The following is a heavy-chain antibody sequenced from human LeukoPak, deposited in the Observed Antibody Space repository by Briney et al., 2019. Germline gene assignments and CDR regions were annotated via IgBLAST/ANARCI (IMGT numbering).Heavy chain of an antibody. CDR2: INPKNGDT. J-gene: IGHJ4*02. Sequence: GASVKVSCKASGYTFTGYYMHWVRQAPGQGLEWMGWINPKNGDTNYAQKFQDRVIMTRDTSISTAYMELSRLRPDDTAIYYCARDRGIAVANVDFDYWGQGTLVTVSS. D-gene: IGHD6-19*01. CDR1: GYTFTGYY. CDR3: ARDRGIAVANVDFDY. V-gene: IGHV1-2*02.